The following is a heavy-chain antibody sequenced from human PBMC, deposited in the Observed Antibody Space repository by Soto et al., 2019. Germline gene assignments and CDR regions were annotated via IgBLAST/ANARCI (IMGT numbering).Heavy chain of an antibody. CDR3: ARGVDIVATIENNYYYYGMDV. CDR2: TYYRSKWYN. D-gene: IGHD5-12*01. Sequence: SQTLSLTCAISGDSVSSNSSAWNWIRQSPSRGLEWLGRTYYRSKWYNDYAVSVKSRITINPDTSKNQFSLQLNSVTPEDTAVYYCARGVDIVATIENNYYYYGMDVWGQGTTVTVSS. V-gene: IGHV6-1*01. J-gene: IGHJ6*02. CDR1: GDSVSSNSSA.